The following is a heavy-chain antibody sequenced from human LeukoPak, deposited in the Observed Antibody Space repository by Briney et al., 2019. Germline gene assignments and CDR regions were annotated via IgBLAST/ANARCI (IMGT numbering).Heavy chain of an antibody. Sequence: PSGTLSLTCAVSGGSISSSNWWRWGRQPPGKGVEGIGEIYHSGSTNYNPSLKRRVTISVDKSKTQFSLKLSSVTAADTAVYYCARDRRYYGSGSYYNVYFDYWGQGTLVTVSS. V-gene: IGHV4-4*02. CDR2: IYHSGST. J-gene: IGHJ4*02. CDR1: GGSISSSNW. D-gene: IGHD3-10*01. CDR3: ARDRRYYGSGSYYNVYFDY.